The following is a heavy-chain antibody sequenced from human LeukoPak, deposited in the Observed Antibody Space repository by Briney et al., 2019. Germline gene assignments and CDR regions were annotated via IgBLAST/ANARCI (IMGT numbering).Heavy chain of an antibody. V-gene: IGHV3-21*01. Sequence: GGSLRLTCAASGFTFSSYSMIWVRQAPGKGLEWVSSISSSSSYIYYADSVKGRFTISRDNAKNSLYLQMNSLRAEDTAVYYCARDGPYSSSSHYWGQGTLVTVSS. J-gene: IGHJ4*02. CDR3: ARDGPYSSSSHY. CDR1: GFTFSSYS. D-gene: IGHD6-6*01. CDR2: ISSSSSYI.